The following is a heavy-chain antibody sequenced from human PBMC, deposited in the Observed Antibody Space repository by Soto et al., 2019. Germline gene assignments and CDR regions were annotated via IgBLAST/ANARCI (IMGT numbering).Heavy chain of an antibody. D-gene: IGHD2-21*01. CDR1: GFTFSSYV. V-gene: IGHV3-23*01. CDR3: AKGGIGWFDP. Sequence: GGSLRLSCAASGFTFSSYVMNWVRQAPGRGLEWVSTISYDGGNTYYPHSVKGRFTISRDNSKNTLYLQMNSLRAEDAAVYYCAKGGIGWFDPWGQGTLVTVSS. CDR2: ISYDGGNT. J-gene: IGHJ5*02.